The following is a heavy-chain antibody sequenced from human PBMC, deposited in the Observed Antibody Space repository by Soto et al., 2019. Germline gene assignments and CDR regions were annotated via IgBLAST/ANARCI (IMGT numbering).Heavy chain of an antibody. Sequence: GGSLRLSCAASGFTFSSYAMSWVRPAPGEGLEWVSGIRGSGGSTGYADSVKGRFTISRDNSKNTLYLEMNSLRAEDTAVNYCAKWICAPGAYMDAWGKGTTVTVSS. CDR3: AKWICAPGAYMDA. V-gene: IGHV3-23*01. CDR1: GFTFSSYA. CDR2: IRGSGGST. J-gene: IGHJ6*03. D-gene: IGHD2-2*03.